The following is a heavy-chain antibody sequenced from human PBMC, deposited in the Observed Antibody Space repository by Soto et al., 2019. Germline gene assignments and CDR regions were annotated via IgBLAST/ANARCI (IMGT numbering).Heavy chain of an antibody. CDR2: IYWDDDK. CDR3: ARGSPIFSSSWYSVDY. CDR1: GFSLSTSGVG. J-gene: IGHJ4*02. D-gene: IGHD6-13*01. Sequence: QITLKESGPTLVKPTQTLTLTCTFSGFSLSTSGVGVGWIRQPPGKALEWLALIYWDDDKRYSPSRKSRLTITKDTSKNQVVLTMTNMDPVDTATYYCARGSPIFSSSWYSVDYWGQGTLVTVSS. V-gene: IGHV2-5*02.